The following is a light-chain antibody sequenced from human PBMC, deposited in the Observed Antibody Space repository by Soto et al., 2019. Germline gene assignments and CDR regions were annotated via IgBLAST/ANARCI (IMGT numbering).Light chain of an antibody. Sequence: EILLTQSPGTLSLSPGERATLSCRASQSVSSSYLAWYQQKHGQAPRLLIYSASSRATGIPDRFSGSGSGTDFTLTSSRLEPEDFAVYYCQQYGGSLTWTFGQGTKVEIK. J-gene: IGKJ1*01. CDR2: SAS. CDR1: QSVSSSY. V-gene: IGKV3-20*01. CDR3: QQYGGSLTWT.